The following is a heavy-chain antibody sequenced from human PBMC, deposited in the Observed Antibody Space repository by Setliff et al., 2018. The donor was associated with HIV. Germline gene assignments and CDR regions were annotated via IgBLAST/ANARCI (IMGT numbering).Heavy chain of an antibody. CDR2: ISSSSSYI. CDR3: ATAPGYYENRPFDW. V-gene: IGHV3-21*03. Sequence: PGGSLRLSCAASGFTFSSYWMSWVRQAPGKGLEWVTSISSSSSYIYYADSVKGRFTISRDNAKNSLYLQMNSLKTEDTAVYYCATAPGYYENRPFDWWGPGTLVTVSS. D-gene: IGHD1-26*01. CDR1: GFTFSSYW. J-gene: IGHJ4*02.